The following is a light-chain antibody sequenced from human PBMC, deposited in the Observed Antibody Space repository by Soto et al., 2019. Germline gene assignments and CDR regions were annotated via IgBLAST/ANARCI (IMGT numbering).Light chain of an antibody. J-gene: IGKJ1*01. Sequence: EIVLTQSPGTLSLSPGERATLSCRASESVSSNYLGLYQQKQGQAHRILTYAACSTATGIPDRFSGSGSGTDFTLTIRRLEPEDFAVYYCQNYGSSPWTFGQGTKVDIK. CDR2: AAC. V-gene: IGKV3-20*01. CDR1: ESVSSNY. CDR3: QNYGSSPWT.